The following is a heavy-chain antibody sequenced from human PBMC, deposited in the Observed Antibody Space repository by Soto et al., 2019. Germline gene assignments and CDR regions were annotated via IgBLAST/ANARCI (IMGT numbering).Heavy chain of an antibody. D-gene: IGHD3-10*01. CDR1: GGSFSGYY. CDR3: ARVRPYYYGSGSNWFDP. Sequence: PSETLSLTCAVYGGSFSGYYWSWIRQPPGKGLEWIGEINHSGSTNYNPSLKSRVTISVDTSKNQFSLKLSSVTAADTAVYYCARVRPYYYGSGSNWFDPWGQGTLVT. J-gene: IGHJ5*02. CDR2: INHSGST. V-gene: IGHV4-34*01.